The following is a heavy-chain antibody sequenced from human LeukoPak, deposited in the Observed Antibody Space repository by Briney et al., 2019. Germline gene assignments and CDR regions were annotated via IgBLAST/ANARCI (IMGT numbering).Heavy chain of an antibody. CDR2: IYYSGST. CDR1: GGSVSSYY. CDR3: ARGGEGEDYFDY. D-gene: IGHD3-16*01. V-gene: IGHV4-59*02. J-gene: IGHJ4*02. Sequence: PSETLSLTCTVSGGSVSSYYWSWIRQPPGKGLEWIGYIYYSGSTNYNPSLKSRVTISVDTSKNQFSLKLSSVTAADTAVYYCARGGEGEDYFDYWGQGTLVTVSS.